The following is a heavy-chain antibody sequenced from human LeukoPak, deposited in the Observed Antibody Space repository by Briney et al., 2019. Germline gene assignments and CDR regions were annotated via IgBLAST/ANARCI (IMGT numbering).Heavy chain of an antibody. CDR3: ARHSYGNDAFDT. CDR2: IYYSGST. J-gene: IGHJ3*02. V-gene: IGHV4-59*08. CDR1: GGSISSYY. Sequence: SETLSLTCTVSGGSISSYYWSWIRQSPGTGLEWIGYIYYSGSTNYNPSLKSRVTISVDTSRNQFSLKLSSVTAADAAVFYCARHSYGNDAFDTWGQGTMVTVSS. D-gene: IGHD5-18*01.